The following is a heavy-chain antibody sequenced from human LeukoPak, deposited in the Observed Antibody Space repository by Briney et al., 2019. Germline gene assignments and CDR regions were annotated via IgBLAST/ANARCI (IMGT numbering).Heavy chain of an antibody. J-gene: IGHJ4*02. D-gene: IGHD6-19*01. CDR1: GFTFSSYG. Sequence: PGGSLRLSCTASGFTFSSYGMNWIRQAPGKGLEWVSGISEGGNYINYAASVKGRFTISSDNAKKSLYLYMNNVRAEDTAVYFCARDPEEWQVPIDYWGQGTLVTVSS. CDR2: ISEGGNYI. V-gene: IGHV3-21*01. CDR3: ARDPEEWQVPIDY.